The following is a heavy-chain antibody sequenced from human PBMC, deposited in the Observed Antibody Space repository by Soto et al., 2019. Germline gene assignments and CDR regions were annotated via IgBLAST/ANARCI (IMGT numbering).Heavy chain of an antibody. CDR3: ARVIGGLYFFDY. CDR1: GFTFTSYA. V-gene: IGHV1-3*01. J-gene: IGHJ4*02. CDR2: INAGNGNT. D-gene: IGHD3-16*01. Sequence: QVQLVQSGAEVKKPGASVKVSCKASGFTFTSYAMHWVREAPGQRLEWMGWINAGNGNTKYSQKFQGRVTITRDTSASTAYMELSSLRSEDTAVYYCARVIGGLYFFDYWGQGTLVTASS.